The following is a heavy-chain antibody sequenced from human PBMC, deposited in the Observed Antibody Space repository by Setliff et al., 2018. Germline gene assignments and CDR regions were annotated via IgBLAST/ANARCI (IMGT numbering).Heavy chain of an antibody. Sequence: PSETLSLTCAVSGGSISSSNWWSWVRQPPGKGLEWIGYIYYSGSTYYNPSLKSRVTMSVDTSKNQFSLKLSSVTAADTAVYYCARERGLGYCSSTSCRYYYYGMDVWSQGTTVTVSS. CDR3: ARERGLGYCSSTSCRYYYYGMDV. D-gene: IGHD2-2*01. CDR1: GGSISSSNW. V-gene: IGHV4-4*02. CDR2: IYYSGST. J-gene: IGHJ6*02.